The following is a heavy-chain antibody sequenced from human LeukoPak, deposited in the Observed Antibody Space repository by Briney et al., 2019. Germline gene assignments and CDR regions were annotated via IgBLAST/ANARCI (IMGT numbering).Heavy chain of an antibody. CDR1: GFTFSNAW. D-gene: IGHD2-15*01. V-gene: IGHV3-15*01. Sequence: GGSLRLSCAASGFTFSNAWMSWVRQAPGKGLEWVGRIKSKTDGGTTGYAAPVKGRFTISRDDSKNTLYLQMNSLKTEDTAVYYCPTGRYCSGGSCYSSDYWGQGTLVTVSS. J-gene: IGHJ4*02. CDR2: IKSKTDGGTT. CDR3: PTGRYCSGGSCYSSDY.